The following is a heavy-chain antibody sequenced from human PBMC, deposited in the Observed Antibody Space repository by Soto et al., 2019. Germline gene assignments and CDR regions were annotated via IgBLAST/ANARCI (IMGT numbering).Heavy chain of an antibody. J-gene: IGHJ6*02. Sequence: QVQLVQSGAEVKKPGSSVKVSCKASGGTFSGYAISWVRQAPGQGLEWMGGIIPIFGTADYAQKFQGRVTITADESTRTAYMELSSLRSEDTAVYYCASHSSGQLVGYYYYGMDVWGQGTTVTVSS. CDR3: ASHSSGQLVGYYYYGMDV. V-gene: IGHV1-69*12. CDR1: GGTFSGYA. CDR2: IIPIFGTA. D-gene: IGHD6-19*01.